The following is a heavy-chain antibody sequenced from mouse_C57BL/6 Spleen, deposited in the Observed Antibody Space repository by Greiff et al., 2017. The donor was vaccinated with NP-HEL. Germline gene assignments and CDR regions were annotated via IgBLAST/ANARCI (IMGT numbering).Heavy chain of an antibody. CDR3: AIYDYDGGAWFAY. V-gene: IGHV3-6*01. J-gene: IGHJ3*01. CDR2: ISYDGSN. Sequence: ESGPGLVKPSQSLSLTCSVTGYSITSGYYWNWIRQFPGNKLEWMGYISYDGSNNYNPSLKNRISITRDTSKNQFFLKLNSVTTEDTATYYCAIYDYDGGAWFAYWGQGTLVTVSA. D-gene: IGHD2-4*01. CDR1: GYSITSGYY.